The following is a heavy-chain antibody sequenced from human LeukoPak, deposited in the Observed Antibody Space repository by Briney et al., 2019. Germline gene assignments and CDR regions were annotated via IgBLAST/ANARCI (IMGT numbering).Heavy chain of an antibody. CDR1: GGTFSSYA. CDR3: ARDSVDGYSSSSALDY. J-gene: IGHJ4*02. Sequence: ASVKVSCKASGGTFSSYAISWVRQAPGQGLEWMGGIIPIFGTANYAQKFQGRVTITADESTSTAYMELSSLRSEDTAVYYCARDSVDGYSSSSALDYWGQGTLVTVSS. CDR2: IIPIFGTA. D-gene: IGHD6-6*01. V-gene: IGHV1-69*13.